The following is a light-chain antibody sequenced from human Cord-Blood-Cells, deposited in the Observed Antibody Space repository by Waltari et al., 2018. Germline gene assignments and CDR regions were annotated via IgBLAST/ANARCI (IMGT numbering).Light chain of an antibody. CDR1: RSHFGAASA. CDR3: QSYDSSLSGSA. V-gene: IGLV1-40*01. CDR2: GTT. Sequence: SVMTQPTSLSGAPGQRVTTSCTWSRSHFGAASAVPWYQHLPGTAPQPLIDGTTNRPSGVPDRFSGSKSGTSASLAITGLQSEDEADYYCQSYDSSLSGSAFGGGTKLTVL. J-gene: IGLJ2*01.